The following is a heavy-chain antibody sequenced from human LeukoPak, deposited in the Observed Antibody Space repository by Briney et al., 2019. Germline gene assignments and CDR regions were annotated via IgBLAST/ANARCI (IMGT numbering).Heavy chain of an antibody. V-gene: IGHV1-8*01. D-gene: IGHD1-14*01. Sequence: EASVKVSCKASGYSFTSYDINWVRQATGQGLEWMGWMNPNSGNTGYAQNFQGRVTMTRNNSINTAYMELGSLTSDDTAVYYCARLTRYYYGMDVWGQGTTVTVSS. CDR2: MNPNSGNT. CDR1: GYSFTSYD. J-gene: IGHJ6*02. CDR3: ARLTRYYYGMDV.